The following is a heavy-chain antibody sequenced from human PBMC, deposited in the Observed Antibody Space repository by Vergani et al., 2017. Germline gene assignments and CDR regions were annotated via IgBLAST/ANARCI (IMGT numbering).Heavy chain of an antibody. V-gene: IGHV3-33*01. D-gene: IGHD3-3*01. CDR3: ARGQLSFGVAKYYYYGMDV. CDR1: GFTFSSYG. Sequence: QVQLVESGGGVVQPGRSLRLSCAASGFTFSSYGMHWVRQAPGKGLEWVAVIWYDGSNKYYADSVKGRFTISRDNSKNTLYLQMNSLRAEDTAVYYCARGQLSFGVAKYYYYGMDVWGQGP. J-gene: IGHJ6*02. CDR2: IWYDGSNK.